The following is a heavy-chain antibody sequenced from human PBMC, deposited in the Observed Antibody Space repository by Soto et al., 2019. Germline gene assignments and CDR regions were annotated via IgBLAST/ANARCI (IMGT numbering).Heavy chain of an antibody. CDR3: WSGYFSTDDPGKYNWFDP. J-gene: IGHJ5*02. V-gene: IGHV3-23*04. Sequence: EVQLVESGGGLVKPGGSLRLSCAASGFTFSNYAMSWVRQAPGKGLEWVSAISGSGGSTYYADSVKGRFTISRDNSKNTLYLQMNSLRAEDTAVYYCWSGYFSTDDPGKYNWFDPWGQGTLVTVSS. CDR1: GFTFSNYA. CDR2: ISGSGGST. D-gene: IGHD3-3*01.